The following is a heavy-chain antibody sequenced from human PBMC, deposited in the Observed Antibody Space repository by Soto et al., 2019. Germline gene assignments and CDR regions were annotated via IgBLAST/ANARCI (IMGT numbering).Heavy chain of an antibody. CDR3: ATPTMMTATSRAFHF. Sequence: SETLSLTCNVCGDSIASDSYYWVLIRQPPGKGLEWIGSIYSSGSKYYNPSLKSRLTIALDTSKNHFSLKLTSVTAADTAVYYCATPTMMTATSRAFHFWGQGTVVT. CDR1: GDSIASDSYY. D-gene: IGHD3-22*01. CDR2: IYSSGSK. V-gene: IGHV4-39*02. J-gene: IGHJ3*01.